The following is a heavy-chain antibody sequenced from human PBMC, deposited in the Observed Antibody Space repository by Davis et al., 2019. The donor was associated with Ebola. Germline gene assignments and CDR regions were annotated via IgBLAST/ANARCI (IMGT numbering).Heavy chain of an antibody. J-gene: IGHJ4*02. D-gene: IGHD1-1*01. CDR2: INHSGST. CDR3: ARGLYPWELDY. CDR1: GGSFSGYY. V-gene: IGHV4-34*01. Sequence: SETLSLTCAVYGGSFSGYYWSWIRQPPGKGLEWIGEINHSGSTNYNPSLKSRVTISVDTSKNQFSLKLSSVTAADTAVHYCARGLYPWELDYWGQGTLVTVSS.